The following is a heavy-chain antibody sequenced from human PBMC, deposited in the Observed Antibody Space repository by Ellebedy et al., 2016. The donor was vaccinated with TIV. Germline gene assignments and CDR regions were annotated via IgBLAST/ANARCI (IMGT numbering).Heavy chain of an antibody. CDR1: GFTFSFYA. V-gene: IGHV3-23*01. CDR3: SYSSSWYIVSYYYYGMDV. CDR2: MSGSGTRA. J-gene: IGHJ6*02. Sequence: PGGSLRLSCAASGFTFSFYAMSWVRQAPGKGLEWVSSMSGSGTRAYYADSVKGRFTISRDNSKNTLYLQMNSLRAEDTAVYYCSYSSSWYIVSYYYYGMDVWGQGTTVTVSS. D-gene: IGHD6-13*01.